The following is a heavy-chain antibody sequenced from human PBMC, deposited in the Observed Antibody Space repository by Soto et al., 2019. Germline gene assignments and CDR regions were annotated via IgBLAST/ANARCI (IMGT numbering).Heavy chain of an antibody. CDR1: GGSISSGGYS. CDR2: IYHSGIT. CDR3: ATLPPRIVVVFTEMPT. V-gene: IGHV4-30-2*01. J-gene: IGHJ5*02. Sequence: SETLSLTCAVSGGSISSGGYSWSCIHQAPGKGLQWIGEIYHSGITNYNPSLRSRVSMSVDKSNNEFSLSPTSVTAADTAVYYCATLPPRIVVVFTEMPTWGQGILVTVSS. D-gene: IGHD2-21*01.